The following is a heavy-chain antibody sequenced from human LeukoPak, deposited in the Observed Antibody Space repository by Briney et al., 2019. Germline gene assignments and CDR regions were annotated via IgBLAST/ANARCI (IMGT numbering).Heavy chain of an antibody. Sequence: GASVKVSCKASGYTFTDYYIHWVRQAPGQGLEWMGRINPNTGDTNYAQKFQGRVTMTSDTSISTAYMELSRLKSDDTAVYYCARGPYCSSGYHDYWGQGTLVTVSS. CDR1: GYTFTDYY. CDR3: ARGPYCSSGYHDY. V-gene: IGHV1-2*06. D-gene: IGHD3-22*01. CDR2: INPNTGDT. J-gene: IGHJ4*02.